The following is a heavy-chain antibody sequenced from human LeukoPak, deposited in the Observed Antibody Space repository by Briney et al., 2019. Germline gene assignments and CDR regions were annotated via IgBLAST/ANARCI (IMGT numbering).Heavy chain of an antibody. Sequence: SETLSLTCTVSGVSISSGGYYWSWIRQHPGKGLEWIGYIYYSGSTYYNPSLKNRVTVSVDTSKNQFSLKLSSVTAADTAVYYCARDRGYCSSTSCYAVFDYWGQGTLVTVSS. CDR1: GVSISSGGYY. V-gene: IGHV4-31*03. J-gene: IGHJ4*02. D-gene: IGHD2-2*01. CDR3: ARDRGYCSSTSCYAVFDY. CDR2: IYYSGST.